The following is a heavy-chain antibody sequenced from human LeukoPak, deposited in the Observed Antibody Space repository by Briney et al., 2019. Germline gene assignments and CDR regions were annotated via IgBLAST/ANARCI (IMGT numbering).Heavy chain of an antibody. Sequence: ASVKVSCKASGYIFTSNDINWVRQATGQGPEWMGWMNPNSGNTGYAQKFQGRVTLIRNTSISTAYMELSSLRSEDTAVYYCATGDGSGSLYFDYWGQGTLVTVSS. CDR2: MNPNSGNT. CDR3: ATGDGSGSLYFDY. D-gene: IGHD1-26*01. CDR1: GYIFTSND. J-gene: IGHJ4*02. V-gene: IGHV1-8*01.